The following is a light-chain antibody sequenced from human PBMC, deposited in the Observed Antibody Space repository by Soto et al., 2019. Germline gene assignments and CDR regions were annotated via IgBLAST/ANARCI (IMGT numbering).Light chain of an antibody. CDR1: SSDVGSYNL. CDR3: SSYSGSDNFVV. CDR2: EGS. V-gene: IGLV2-14*02. J-gene: IGLJ2*01. Sequence: QSALTQPASVSGSPGQSITISCTGTSSDVGSYNLVSWYQQHPGKAPKLMIYEGSERPSGVSNRFSGSKSGNTASLTISGLQAEDEADYYCSSYSGSDNFVVFGGGTKVTVL.